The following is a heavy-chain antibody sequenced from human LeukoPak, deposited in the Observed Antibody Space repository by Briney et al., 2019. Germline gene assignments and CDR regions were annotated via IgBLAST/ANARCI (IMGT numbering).Heavy chain of an antibody. CDR1: GYTFTDYY. CDR3: ARGVAGPYYYYYMDV. CDR2: INPNSGGT. D-gene: IGHD6-19*01. Sequence: ASVKVSCKASGYTFTDYYMHWVRQAPGQGLEWMGWINPNSGGTNYAQKFQGRVTMTRDTSISTAYMELSRLTSDDTAVYYCARGVAGPYYYYYMDVWGRGTTVTASS. V-gene: IGHV1-2*02. J-gene: IGHJ6*03.